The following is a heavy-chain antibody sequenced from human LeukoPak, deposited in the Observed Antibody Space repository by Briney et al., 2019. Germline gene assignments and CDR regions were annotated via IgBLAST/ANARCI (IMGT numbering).Heavy chain of an antibody. CDR3: ARLLYCSSTSCLYYFDH. CDR2: IYYSGST. D-gene: IGHD2-2*01. CDR1: GGSISGSSYY. J-gene: IGHJ4*02. Sequence: SETLSLTCTVSGGSISGSSYYWGWIRQPPGKGLEWIGSIYYSGSTYYNPSLKSRVTISVDTSKNQFSLKLSSVTAADTAVYYCARLLYCSSTSCLYYFDHWGQGTLVTVSS. V-gene: IGHV4-39*01.